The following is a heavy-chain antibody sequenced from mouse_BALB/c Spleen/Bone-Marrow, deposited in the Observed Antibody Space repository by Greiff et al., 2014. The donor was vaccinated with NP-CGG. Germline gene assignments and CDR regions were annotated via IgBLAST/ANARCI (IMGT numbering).Heavy chain of an antibody. CDR3: AIYYYGSSGFAY. J-gene: IGHJ3*01. D-gene: IGHD1-1*01. CDR2: IDPANGNT. Sequence: EVQLQQSGAELVQPGASVKLSCTASGFNIKDTYMHWVQQRPEQGLEWIGRIDPANGNTKYDPKFQGKATITADTSSNTAYLQLSSLTSEDTAVYYCAIYYYGSSGFAYWGQGTLVTVSA. V-gene: IGHV14-3*02. CDR1: GFNIKDTY.